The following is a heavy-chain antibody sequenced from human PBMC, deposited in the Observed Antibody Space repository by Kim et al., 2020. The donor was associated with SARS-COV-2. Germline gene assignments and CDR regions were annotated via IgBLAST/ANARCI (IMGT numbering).Heavy chain of an antibody. CDR2: IWYDGSNK. CDR1: GFTFSSYG. D-gene: IGHD3-16*01. Sequence: GGSLRLSCAASGFTFSSYGMHWVRQAPGKGLEWVAVIWYDGSNKYYADSVKGRFTISRDNSKNTLYLQMNSLRAEDTAVYYCARAPVPVRGSYWDYYYGMDVWGQGTTFTVSS. CDR3: ARAPVPVRGSYWDYYYGMDV. V-gene: IGHV3-33*01. J-gene: IGHJ6*02.